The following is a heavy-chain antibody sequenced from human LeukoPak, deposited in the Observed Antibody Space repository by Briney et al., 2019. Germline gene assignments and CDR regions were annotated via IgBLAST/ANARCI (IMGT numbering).Heavy chain of an antibody. D-gene: IGHD6-19*01. V-gene: IGHV3-23*01. Sequence: GGSLRLSCAASGFTFSSYAMSCVRQTPGKGLEWVSAISGSGDSTYYADSVKGRFTISRDDSKNTLYLQMNSLRAEDTAVYYCAKDMSSGWGRLDYWGQGTLVTVSS. CDR3: AKDMSSGWGRLDY. J-gene: IGHJ4*02. CDR1: GFTFSSYA. CDR2: ISGSGDST.